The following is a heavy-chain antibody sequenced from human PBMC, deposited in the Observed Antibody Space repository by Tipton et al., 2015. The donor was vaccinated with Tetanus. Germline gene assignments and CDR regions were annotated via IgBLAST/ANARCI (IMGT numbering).Heavy chain of an antibody. CDR2: ISSVNTYI. CDR1: GFTFSSHS. J-gene: IGHJ5*02. V-gene: IGHV3-21*01. Sequence: SLRLSCTASGFTFSSHSMNWVRQAPGKGLEWVAFISSVNTYIFYADSVKGRFTISRDNTKSSLYLQMNSLRAEDTALYFCAAGGGYSGSLLFDPWGQGTLVTVSS. CDR3: AAGGGYSGSLLFDP. D-gene: IGHD6-13*01.